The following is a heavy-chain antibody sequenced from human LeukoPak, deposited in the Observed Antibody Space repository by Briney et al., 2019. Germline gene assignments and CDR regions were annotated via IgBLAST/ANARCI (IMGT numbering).Heavy chain of an antibody. D-gene: IGHD3-9*01. J-gene: IGHJ6*02. Sequence: PSETLSLTCAVYGGSFSGYYWSWIRQPPGKGLEWIGEINHSGSTNYNPSLKSRVTISVDTSKNQFSLKLSSVTAADTAVYYCARERRYYDILTGYYNYYYYGMDVWGQGTTVTVSS. V-gene: IGHV4-34*01. CDR1: GGSFSGYY. CDR2: INHSGST. CDR3: ARERRYYDILTGYYNYYYYGMDV.